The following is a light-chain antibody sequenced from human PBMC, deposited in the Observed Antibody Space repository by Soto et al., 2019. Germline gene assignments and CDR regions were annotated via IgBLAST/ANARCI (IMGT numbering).Light chain of an antibody. CDR3: GSLTTTRIWV. J-gene: IGLJ3*02. CDR1: TSDFGDDKY. V-gene: IGLV2-14*01. Sequence: QPVLTQPASVSGSPGQTITMSCTGSTSDFGDDKYVSWYQQQPGKGPNLLIYGVSNRPSGVSNRFSGSKSGNTASLTISGLQVDDEADYFCGSLTTTRIWVFGGGTKVTVL. CDR2: GVS.